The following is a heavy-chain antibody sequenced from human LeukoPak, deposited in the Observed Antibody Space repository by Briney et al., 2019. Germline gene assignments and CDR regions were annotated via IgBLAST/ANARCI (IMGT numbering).Heavy chain of an antibody. CDR3: ARGAYYGDYVGAFDI. CDR1: GFTFSTYA. D-gene: IGHD4-17*01. V-gene: IGHV3-30*04. CDR2: ISYDGSNK. J-gene: IGHJ3*02. Sequence: GGSLRLSCAASGFTFSTYAMHWVRQAPGKGLEWVAVISYDGSNKYYADSVKGRFTISRDNSKNTLYLQMNSLRAEDTAVYFCARGAYYGDYVGAFDIWGRGTLVTVSS.